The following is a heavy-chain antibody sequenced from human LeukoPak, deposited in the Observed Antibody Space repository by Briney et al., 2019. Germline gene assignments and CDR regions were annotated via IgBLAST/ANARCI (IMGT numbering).Heavy chain of an antibody. CDR1: GFPFSGYW. V-gene: IGHV3-74*01. CDR2: INIDGIST. Sequence: GGSLRLSCAASGFPFSGYWMHWVRQPPGKGLVWVSRINIDGISTNYADSVKGRFTISRDNAKNTLDLQMNSLRAEDTAVYYCVTVVTGTPYWGQGTLVTVSS. CDR3: VTVVTGTPY. D-gene: IGHD1-1*01. J-gene: IGHJ4*02.